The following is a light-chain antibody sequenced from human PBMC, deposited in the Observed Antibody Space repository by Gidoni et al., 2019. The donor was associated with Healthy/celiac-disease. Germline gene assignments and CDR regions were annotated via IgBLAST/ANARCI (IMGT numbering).Light chain of an antibody. Sequence: VLTPSPPTLSLSPGEGATLSCRASQSVSSYLAWYQQKPGQAPRLLIYDASNRATGIPARFSGSGSGTDFTLTISSLEPEDFAVYCCQQRSNWPPVTFGGXTKVEIK. J-gene: IGKJ4*01. CDR3: QQRSNWPPVT. V-gene: IGKV3-11*01. CDR1: QSVSSY. CDR2: DAS.